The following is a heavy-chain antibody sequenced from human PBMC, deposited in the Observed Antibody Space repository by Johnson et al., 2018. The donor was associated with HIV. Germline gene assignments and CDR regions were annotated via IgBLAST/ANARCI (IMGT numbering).Heavy chain of an antibody. D-gene: IGHD3-22*01. J-gene: IGHJ3*02. Sequence: VQLVESGGGLVQPGGSLRLSCAVSGFSIRNFWMTWVRQAPGKGLEWVANIKEDGSEKNYVDSVKGRFTISRDNAKNSLYLQMNSLRAEDTAKYYRSGDSSGYYYCDAFDIWGQGTMVTVSS. CDR3: SGDSSGYYYCDAFDI. CDR2: IKEDGSEK. CDR1: GFSIRNFW. V-gene: IGHV3-7*05.